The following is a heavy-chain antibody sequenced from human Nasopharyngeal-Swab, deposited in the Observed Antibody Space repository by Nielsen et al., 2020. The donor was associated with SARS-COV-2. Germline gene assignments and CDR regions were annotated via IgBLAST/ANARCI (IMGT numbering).Heavy chain of an antibody. V-gene: IGHV3-21*01. D-gene: IGHD3-22*01. J-gene: IGHJ1*01. CDR3: ARVPRGYYDSSGYYYEDEYFQH. CDR2: ISSSSSDI. Sequence: GESLKISCVDSGFRDYSMNWVRQAPGKGLEWVSSISSSSSDIYYADSVKGRFTISRDSAKNSLYLQMNNLRAEDTAVYYCARVPRGYYDSSGYYYEDEYFQHWGQGTLVTVSS. CDR1: GFRDYS.